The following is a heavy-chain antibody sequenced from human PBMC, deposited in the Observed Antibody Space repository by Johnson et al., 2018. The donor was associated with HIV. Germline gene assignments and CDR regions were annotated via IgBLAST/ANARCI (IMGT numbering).Heavy chain of an antibody. D-gene: IGHD4-17*01. CDR1: GFTFSSYG. V-gene: IGHV3-30*02. Sequence: QVQLVESGGGVVQPGGSLRLSCAASGFTFSSYGMHWVRQAPGKGLEWVAFLRYDGSNKYYADSVNGRFTISIYNSKNTLYLQMNRLRAEDTAVYYCAKDAVTDDAFDIWGQGTMVTVSS. CDR3: AKDAVTDDAFDI. CDR2: LRYDGSNK. J-gene: IGHJ3*02.